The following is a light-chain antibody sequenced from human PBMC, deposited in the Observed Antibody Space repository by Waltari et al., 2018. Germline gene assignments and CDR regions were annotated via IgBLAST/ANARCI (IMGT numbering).Light chain of an antibody. Sequence: DIQMTQSPSSLSASVGDRVTITCQASQNIITSLNWYQQKPGRAPNLLISDASNLETGVPSRFTGSGSGTHFTLNINNLQPDDIATYYCQQYESLPRTFGQGTKLDI. V-gene: IGKV1-33*01. CDR1: QNIITS. CDR2: DAS. J-gene: IGKJ2*02. CDR3: QQYESLPRT.